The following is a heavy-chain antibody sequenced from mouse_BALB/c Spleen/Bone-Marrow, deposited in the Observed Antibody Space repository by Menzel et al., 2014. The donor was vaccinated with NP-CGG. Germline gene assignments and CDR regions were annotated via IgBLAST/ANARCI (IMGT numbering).Heavy chain of an antibody. CDR3: ARDMCDGLRWYFDV. CDR2: IRNKANGYTT. J-gene: IGHJ1*01. V-gene: IGHV7-3*02. CDR1: GFTFTDYY. Sequence: EVMLVESGGGLVQPGGSLRLSCATSGFTFTDYYMSWVRQPPGKALEWLVFIRNKANGYTTDYSASVKGRFTISRDNSQSILYLQMNTLRAEHSATYYCARDMCDGLRWYFDVWGAGTTVTVSS. D-gene: IGHD2-3*01.